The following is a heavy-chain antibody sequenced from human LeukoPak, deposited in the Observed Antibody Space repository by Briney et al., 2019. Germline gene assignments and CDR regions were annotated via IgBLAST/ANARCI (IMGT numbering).Heavy chain of an antibody. CDR2: ISSSSSTI. CDR3: ARGGGYGYGGYLDY. Sequence: GGSLRLSCAASGFTFSSYSMNWVRQAPGKGLEWVSYISSSSSTIYYAASVKGRFTISRDNAKNSLYLQMNSLRAEDTAVYYCARGGGYGYGGYLDYWGQGTLVTVSS. V-gene: IGHV3-48*01. J-gene: IGHJ4*02. D-gene: IGHD5-18*01. CDR1: GFTFSSYS.